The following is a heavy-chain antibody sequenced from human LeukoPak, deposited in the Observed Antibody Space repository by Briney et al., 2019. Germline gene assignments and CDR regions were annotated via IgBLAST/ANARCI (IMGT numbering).Heavy chain of an antibody. CDR3: AKPRAYKAVAGTPRD. Sequence: GGSLRLSCAASGFTFSSYSMNWVRQAPGEGLEWVSSISSSSSYIYYADSVKGRFTISRDNSKNTLYLQMNSLRAEDTAVYYCAKPRAYKAVAGTPRDWGQGTLVTVSS. D-gene: IGHD6-19*01. V-gene: IGHV3-21*04. CDR1: GFTFSSYS. J-gene: IGHJ4*02. CDR2: ISSSSSYI.